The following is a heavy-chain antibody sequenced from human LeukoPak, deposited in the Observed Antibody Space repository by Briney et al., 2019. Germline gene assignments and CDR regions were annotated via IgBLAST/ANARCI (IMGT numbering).Heavy chain of an antibody. CDR3: ARSGSSAWYLDFDH. Sequence: SETLSLTCTVSGYSISSGYYWGWIRQPPGKGLEWIGTIYHRGSTSYNPSLKSRVNILLDTSKNQFSLKLNSVTAADTSVYYCARSGSSAWYLDFDHWGQGTLVTVSS. J-gene: IGHJ4*02. V-gene: IGHV4-38-2*02. CDR1: GYSISSGYY. CDR2: IYHRGST. D-gene: IGHD6-19*01.